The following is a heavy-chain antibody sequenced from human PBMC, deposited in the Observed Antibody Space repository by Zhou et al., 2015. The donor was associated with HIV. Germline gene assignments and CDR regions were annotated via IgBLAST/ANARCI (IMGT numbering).Heavy chain of an antibody. V-gene: IGHV1-2*02. CDR3: ARGKGWLQPFDY. CDR2: VNPNTGGT. CDR1: RYTFTAYS. J-gene: IGHJ4*02. Sequence: QVQLVQSGAEVKKPGASLKVSCKTSRYTFTAYSIHWVRQAPGQGLEWMGWVNPNTGGTNYAQKFQGRVTMTADTSISTVHMEMTRLTSDDTAVYYCARGKGWLQPFDYWGQGTLVGVHS. D-gene: IGHD5-24*01.